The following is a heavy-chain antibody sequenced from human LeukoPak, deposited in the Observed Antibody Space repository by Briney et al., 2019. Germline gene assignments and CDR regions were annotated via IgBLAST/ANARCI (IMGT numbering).Heavy chain of an antibody. D-gene: IGHD5-12*01. J-gene: IGHJ4*02. CDR3: GSSSLDDSGSLHS. Sequence: SETLSLTCTVANVSIDSYYWTWLRQPPGKALEWIGYVYNSGNTKYKPSLKSRATLSIDTSKDQFSLILNAVTAADTAVYYCGSSSLDDSGSLHSWGQGTLVSVSS. V-gene: IGHV4-59*01. CDR2: VYNSGNT. CDR1: NVSIDSYY.